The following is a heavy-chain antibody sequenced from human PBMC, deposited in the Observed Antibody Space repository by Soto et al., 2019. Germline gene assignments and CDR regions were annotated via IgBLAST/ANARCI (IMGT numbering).Heavy chain of an antibody. J-gene: IGHJ6*02. D-gene: IGHD4-17*01. V-gene: IGHV3-30*18. CDR2: ISYDGSNK. CDR1: GFTFSSYG. CDR3: AKPRNFYGDYRIYGMDV. Sequence: GGSLRLSCAASGFTFSSYGMHWVRQAPGKGLEWVAVISYDGSNKYYADSVKGRFTISRDNSKNTLYLQMNSLRAEDTAVYYCAKPRNFYGDYRIYGMDVWGQGTTVTVSS.